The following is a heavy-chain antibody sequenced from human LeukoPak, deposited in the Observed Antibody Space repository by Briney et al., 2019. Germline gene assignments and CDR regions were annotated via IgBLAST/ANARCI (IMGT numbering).Heavy chain of an antibody. J-gene: IGHJ1*01. D-gene: IGHD6-25*01. CDR1: GYTFTSYA. V-gene: IGHV1-3*01. Sequence: ASVKVSCKASGYTFTSYAMHWVRQAPEQRLEWMGWINAGNGNTKYSQKFQGRVTITRDTSASTAYMELSSLRSEDTAVYYCAMASSANAAEYFQHWGQGTLVTVSS. CDR2: INAGNGNT. CDR3: AMASSANAAEYFQH.